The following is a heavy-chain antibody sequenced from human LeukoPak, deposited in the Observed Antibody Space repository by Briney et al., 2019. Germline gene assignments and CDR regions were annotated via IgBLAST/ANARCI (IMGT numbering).Heavy chain of an antibody. CDR1: GASITSYY. CDR2: IHYSGST. Sequence: PSETLSLTCSVSGASITSYYWSWIRQTPGKGLEWIGYIHYSGSTNSNPSLKSRVTISVDTSKNQFSLKLSSVTAADTAVYYCASSPYFDWLWDYWGQGTLVTVSS. D-gene: IGHD3-9*01. V-gene: IGHV4-59*08. J-gene: IGHJ4*02. CDR3: ASSPYFDWLWDY.